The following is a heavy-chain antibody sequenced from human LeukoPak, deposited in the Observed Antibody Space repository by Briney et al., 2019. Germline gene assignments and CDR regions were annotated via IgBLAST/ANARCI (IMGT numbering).Heavy chain of an antibody. D-gene: IGHD2-2*01. CDR3: AGGPTSSFDY. CDR1: GDSISPHY. Sequence: SETLSLTCTVSGDSISPHYWRWIRRPPGKGLECLGYLYYTGSTNYNPPLKSPVTISVDRTKKLFSQKVSSVTAADTAVYYCAGGPTSSFDYWGQGTLVTVSS. V-gene: IGHV4-59*08. J-gene: IGHJ4*02. CDR2: LYYTGST.